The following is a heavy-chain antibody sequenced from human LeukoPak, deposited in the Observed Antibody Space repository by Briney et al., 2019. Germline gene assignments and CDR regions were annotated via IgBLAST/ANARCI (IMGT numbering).Heavy chain of an antibody. Sequence: PSETLSLTCAVYGGSFSGYYWIWIRQPPGKGLEWIGEINHSGSTNYNPSLKSRVTISVDTSKNQFSLKLSSVTAADTAVYYCAIASYDYFDYWGQGTLVTVSS. CDR2: INHSGST. J-gene: IGHJ4*02. CDR3: AIASYDYFDY. V-gene: IGHV4-34*01. CDR1: GGSFSGYY. D-gene: IGHD2-21*01.